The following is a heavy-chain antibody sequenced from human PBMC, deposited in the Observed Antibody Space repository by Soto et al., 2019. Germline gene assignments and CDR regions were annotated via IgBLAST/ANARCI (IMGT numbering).Heavy chain of an antibody. D-gene: IGHD2-8*02. V-gene: IGHV2-5*02. Sequence: QITLKESGPTLVKPTQTLTLTCTFSGFSLSTSGMGVGWIRQPPAKALEWLALIYWDDDKRYSPSLKSRLTITKDTSNNQVVLTMTNMDSVDTGTYYCASALYCSGGVCDAFDVWGQGTMVTVSS. CDR3: ASALYCSGGVCDAFDV. J-gene: IGHJ3*01. CDR1: GFSLSTSGMG. CDR2: IYWDDDK.